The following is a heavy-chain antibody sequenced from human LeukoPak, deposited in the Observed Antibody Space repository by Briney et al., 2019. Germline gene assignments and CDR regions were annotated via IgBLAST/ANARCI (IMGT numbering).Heavy chain of an antibody. CDR2: INPSSGGT. Sequence: GASVKVSCKASGYSLNAYYMHWVRQAPGQGLEWMGWINPSSGGTKYAQKFQGRVTMARDTSISTTYMELSRLTSDDTAVYYCARVLGPYGDYFDYWGQGTLVTVSS. V-gene: IGHV1-2*02. CDR1: GYSLNAYY. J-gene: IGHJ4*02. CDR3: ARVLGPYGDYFDY. D-gene: IGHD4-17*01.